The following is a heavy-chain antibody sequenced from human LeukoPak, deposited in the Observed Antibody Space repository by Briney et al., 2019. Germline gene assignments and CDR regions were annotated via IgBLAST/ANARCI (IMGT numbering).Heavy chain of an antibody. V-gene: IGHV3-30*02. J-gene: IGHJ4*02. D-gene: IGHD3-10*01. Sequence: GGSLRLSCAASGFTFSSYGMHWVRQAPGKGLEWVALIRYDGSNKYYADSVKGRFTISRDNSKNTLYLQMNSLRPEDTAVYYCAKDSKRWKTYYYEAGSYYFDYWGQGTRVTVSS. CDR2: IRYDGSNK. CDR3: AKDSKRWKTYYYEAGSYYFDY. CDR1: GFTFSSYG.